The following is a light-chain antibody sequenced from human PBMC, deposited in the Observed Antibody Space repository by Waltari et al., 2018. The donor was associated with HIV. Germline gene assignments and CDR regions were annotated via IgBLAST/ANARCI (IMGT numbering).Light chain of an antibody. V-gene: IGLV3-1*01. CDR3: QSWDSSYVV. CDR2: QNS. CDR1: SSDYKY. Sequence: SYQLTQPTSSSVSSGQTASITCPGDSSDYKYVSWYQKKPSQSPGLVIDQNSGRPSGIPERFSGSKSGNTSTLTISGTQAMDEADFYCQSWDSSYVVFGGGTKLIVL. J-gene: IGLJ3*02.